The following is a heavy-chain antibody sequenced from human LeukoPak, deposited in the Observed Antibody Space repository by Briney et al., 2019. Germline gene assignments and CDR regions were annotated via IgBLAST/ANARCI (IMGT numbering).Heavy chain of an antibody. Sequence: SETLSLTCTVSGGSISSSSYYWGCIRQPPGKGLEWIGSIYYCGSTYYNPSLKSRVAISVDTSKNQFSLKLSSVTAADTAVYYCARSDCSSTSCPHAGYYYYMDVWGKGTTVTVPS. CDR2: IYYCGST. CDR1: GGSISSSSYY. V-gene: IGHV4-39*01. D-gene: IGHD2-2*01. J-gene: IGHJ6*03. CDR3: ARSDCSSTSCPHAGYYYYMDV.